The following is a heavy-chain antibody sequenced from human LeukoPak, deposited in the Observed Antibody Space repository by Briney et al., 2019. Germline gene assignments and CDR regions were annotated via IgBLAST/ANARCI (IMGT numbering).Heavy chain of an antibody. Sequence: SETLSLTYSVSVGSIGTYYWGWIRQPPGKGLEYIGYMYHSGIANYNPSLKSRVTISVDTSKNQFSLKLNSVTAADTAIYYCTRGDGPYNSGYYFDYWGQGTLVTVSS. CDR1: VGSIGTYY. J-gene: IGHJ4*02. CDR3: TRGDGPYNSGYYFDY. D-gene: IGHD5-18*01. CDR2: MYHSGIA. V-gene: IGHV4-59*01.